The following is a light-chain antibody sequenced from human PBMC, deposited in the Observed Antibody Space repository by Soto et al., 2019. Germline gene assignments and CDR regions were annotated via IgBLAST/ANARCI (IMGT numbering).Light chain of an antibody. CDR3: LQHNSFPPT. CDR2: AAS. CDR1: QDISNH. V-gene: IGKV1-17*03. J-gene: IGKJ5*01. Sequence: DIQMTQSPXAMSASVGDRVTISCRASQDISNHLAWFQQKPGKVPQRLIYAASSLQTGVPSRFSGSGSGTDFTLTISSLQPEDFATYYCLQHNSFPPTFGQGTRLEI.